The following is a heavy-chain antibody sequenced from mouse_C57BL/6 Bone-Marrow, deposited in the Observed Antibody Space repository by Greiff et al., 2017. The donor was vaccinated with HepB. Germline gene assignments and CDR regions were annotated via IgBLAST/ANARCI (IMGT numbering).Heavy chain of an antibody. CDR2: INYDGSST. CDR3: ARDRYGYYSYWYFDV. V-gene: IGHV5-16*01. Sequence: EVQPVESEGGLVQPGSSMKLSCTASGFTFSDYYMAWVRQVPEKGLEWVANINYDGSSTYYLDSLKSRFIISRDNAKNILYLQMSSLKSEDTATYYCARDRYGYYSYWYFDVWGTGTTVTVSS. D-gene: IGHD2-3*01. J-gene: IGHJ1*03. CDR1: GFTFSDYY.